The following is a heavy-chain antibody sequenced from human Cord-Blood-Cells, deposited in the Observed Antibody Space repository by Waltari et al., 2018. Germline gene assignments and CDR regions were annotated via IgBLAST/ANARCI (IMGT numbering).Heavy chain of an antibody. CDR2: INHNVSP. CDR1: GGTFSGYS. Sequence: QVQLQQWGAGLLKPSDTLSLTCAFYGGTFSGYSWSWIRQPPGMGLEWIGEINHNVSPNDNPSLKRRLTISVDTSKNQFSLKLSSLTAADTAVYYCARFSAFDAFDIWGQGTMVTVSS. V-gene: IGHV4-34*01. CDR3: ARFSAFDAFDI. J-gene: IGHJ3*02.